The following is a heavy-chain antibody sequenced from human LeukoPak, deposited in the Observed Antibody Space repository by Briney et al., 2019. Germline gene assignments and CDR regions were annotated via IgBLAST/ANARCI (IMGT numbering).Heavy chain of an antibody. CDR1: GGSISSYY. J-gene: IGHJ4*02. CDR2: IYYSGST. V-gene: IGHV4-59*01. CDR3: ARDAMVRGGLDY. Sequence: SETLSLTCTVSGGSISSYYWSWIRQPPGKGLEWIGYIYYSGSTNYNPSLKSRATISVDTSKNQFSLKLSSVTAADTAVYYCARDAMVRGGLDYWGQGTLVTVSS. D-gene: IGHD3-10*01.